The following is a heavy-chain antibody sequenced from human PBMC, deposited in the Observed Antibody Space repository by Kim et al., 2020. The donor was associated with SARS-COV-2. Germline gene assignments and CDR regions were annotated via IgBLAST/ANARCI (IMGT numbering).Heavy chain of an antibody. CDR3: AREGGGYSGYDFFARPTEYNWFDP. Sequence: SETLSLTCAVYGGSFSGYYWSWIRQPPGKGLEWIGEINHSGSTNYNPSLKSRVTISVDTSKNQFSLKLSSVTAADTAVYYCAREGGGYSGYDFFARPTEYNWFDPWGQGTLVTVSS. CDR2: INHSGST. D-gene: IGHD5-12*01. V-gene: IGHV4-34*01. J-gene: IGHJ5*02. CDR1: GGSFSGYY.